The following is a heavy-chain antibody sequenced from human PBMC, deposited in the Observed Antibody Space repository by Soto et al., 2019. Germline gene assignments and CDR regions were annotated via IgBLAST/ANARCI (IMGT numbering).Heavy chain of an antibody. CDR1: GGSISSGGYH. V-gene: IGHV4-31*03. J-gene: IGHJ5*02. CDR2: IYYSGST. CDR3: ARSLGYCSGGSCYLNWFDP. Sequence: QVQLQESGPGLVKPSQTLSLTCTVYGGSISSGGYHWSWIRQHPGKGLEWIGYIYYSGSTYYNPSLKSRVTISVDTSKNQFSLKLSSVTAADTAVYYCARSLGYCSGGSCYLNWFDPWGQGTLVTVSS. D-gene: IGHD2-15*01.